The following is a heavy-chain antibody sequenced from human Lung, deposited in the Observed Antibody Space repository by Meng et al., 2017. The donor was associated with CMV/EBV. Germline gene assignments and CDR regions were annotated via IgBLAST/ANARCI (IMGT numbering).Heavy chain of an antibody. CDR1: GGSISSSSYY. J-gene: IGHJ3*02. CDR2: IYYSGST. V-gene: IGHV4-39*07. Sequence: SETLSLXCTVSGGSISSSSYYWGWIRQPPGKGLEWIGSIYYSGSTYYNPSLKSRVTISVDTSKNQFSLKLSSVTAADTAVYYCARKLVVPAAIRNDAFDIXGQGXMVTVSS. CDR3: ARKLVVPAAIRNDAFDI. D-gene: IGHD2-2*01.